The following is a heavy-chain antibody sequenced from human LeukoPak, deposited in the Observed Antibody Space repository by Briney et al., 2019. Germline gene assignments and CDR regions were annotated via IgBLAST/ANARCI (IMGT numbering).Heavy chain of an antibody. Sequence: PGGSLRLSCAASGFTFSDFWMHWVRQAPGKGLEWVANIKQDGSEKNYVGSVKGRFTISRDNAKNSLYLQMNSLRAEDTAVYYCSREGRGSSWSHWGQGTLVTVSS. J-gene: IGHJ4*02. V-gene: IGHV3-7*01. CDR2: IKQDGSEK. CDR1: GFTFSDFW. D-gene: IGHD6-13*01. CDR3: SREGRGSSWSH.